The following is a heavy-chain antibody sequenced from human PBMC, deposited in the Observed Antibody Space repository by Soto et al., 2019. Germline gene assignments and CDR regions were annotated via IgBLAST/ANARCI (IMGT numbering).Heavy chain of an antibody. Sequence: ASVQVSCQASGYTFTGYYMQWVRQAPGQGLEWMGWINPNSGGTNYAQKFQGWVTMTRGTSISTAYMELSRLRSDDTAVYYCARVLNGYSYGPGRGYYYYGMDVWGQGTTVTVSS. J-gene: IGHJ6*02. V-gene: IGHV1-2*04. CDR2: INPNSGGT. CDR3: ARVLNGYSYGPGRGYYYYGMDV. D-gene: IGHD5-18*01. CDR1: GYTFTGYY.